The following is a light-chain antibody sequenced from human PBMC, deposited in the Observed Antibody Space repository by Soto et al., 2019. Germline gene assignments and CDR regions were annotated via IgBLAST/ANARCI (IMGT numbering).Light chain of an antibody. CDR3: GTWDSSLTVV. J-gene: IGLJ2*01. CDR1: TSNIGNNF. V-gene: IGLV1-51*01. CDR2: DND. Sequence: QSALTQPPSVSAAPGQKVTISCSGSTSNIGNNFVSWYQHLPGTAPKLLIYDNDKRPSGIPGRFSGSKSGTSATLGITGLQTGDEADYYCGTWDSSLTVVFGGGTKLTVL.